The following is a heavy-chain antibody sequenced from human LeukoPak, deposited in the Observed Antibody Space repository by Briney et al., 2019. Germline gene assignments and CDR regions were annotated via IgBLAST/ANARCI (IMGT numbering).Heavy chain of an antibody. CDR3: ARVPIVYCSGGSCQDY. CDR2: INPNSGGT. D-gene: IGHD2-15*01. J-gene: IGHJ4*02. Sequence: ASVKVSCKASGYTFTGYYMHWVRQAPGQGREWMGWINPNSGGTNYAQKFQGRVTMTRDTSISTAYMELSKLRSDDTAVYYCARVPIVYCSGGSCQDYWGQGTLVTVSS. V-gene: IGHV1-2*02. CDR1: GYTFTGYY.